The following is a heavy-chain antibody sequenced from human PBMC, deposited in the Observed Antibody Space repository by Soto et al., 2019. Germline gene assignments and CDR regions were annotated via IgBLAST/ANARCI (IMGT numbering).Heavy chain of an antibody. Sequence: QVQLVQSGAEVKKPGASVKVSCKASGYTFTSYGISWVRQAPGQGLEWMGWISAYNGNTNYAQKLQGRVTMTTDTSTRTDYMELRSLRSDDTAVYYCASSLLVGYGLEGESDWGQGTLVTVSS. CDR1: GYTFTSYG. D-gene: IGHD5-18*01. J-gene: IGHJ4*02. V-gene: IGHV1-18*01. CDR2: ISAYNGNT. CDR3: ASSLLVGYGLEGESD.